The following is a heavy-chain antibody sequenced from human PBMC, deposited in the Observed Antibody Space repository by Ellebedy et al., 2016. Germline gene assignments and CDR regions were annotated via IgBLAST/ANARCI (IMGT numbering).Heavy chain of an antibody. CDR1: GASVSGYF. V-gene: IGHV4-59*08. Sequence: SETLSLTCTVSGASVSGYFWSWVRQPPGKGLEWIAYMVRNGMTSYNPSLKSRVTISVDTSRNQFSLRMSSVTAADTAVYYCARHASGGWYALNYWGRGTLVTVSS. CDR3: ARHASGGWYALNY. CDR2: MVRNGMT. D-gene: IGHD6-19*01. J-gene: IGHJ4*02.